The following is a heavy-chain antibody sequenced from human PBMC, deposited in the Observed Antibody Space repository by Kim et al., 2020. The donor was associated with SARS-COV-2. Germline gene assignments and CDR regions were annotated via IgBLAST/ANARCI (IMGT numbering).Heavy chain of an antibody. CDR3: ARGSYDYVWGGYRYYFVY. V-gene: IGHV4-34*01. Sequence: SETLSRTCAVYGGSFSGYYWSWIRQPPGKGLEWIGEINHSGSTNYNPSLKSRVTISVDTSKNQFSLKLSSVTHADTAVYYCARGSYDYVWGGYRYYFVYCCQGTLVSVSS. J-gene: IGHJ4*02. CDR1: GGSFSGYY. CDR2: INHSGST. D-gene: IGHD3-16*02.